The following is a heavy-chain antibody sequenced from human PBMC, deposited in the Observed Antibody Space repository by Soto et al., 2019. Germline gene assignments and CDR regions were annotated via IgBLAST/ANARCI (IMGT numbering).Heavy chain of an antibody. CDR2: INIRNGNT. CDR3: ARDLWGSGNYYFHWFNP. V-gene: IGHV1-18*01. Sequence: ASVKVSCKASGYTFSSYGIAWVRQAPGQGLEWMGWINIRNGNTQYAQHFQGRVTLTTDTATSTAYLEVRNLRSDDTAVYYCARDLWGSGNYYFHWFNPWGQGTPVTVPQ. CDR1: GYTFSSYG. J-gene: IGHJ5*02. D-gene: IGHD1-26*01.